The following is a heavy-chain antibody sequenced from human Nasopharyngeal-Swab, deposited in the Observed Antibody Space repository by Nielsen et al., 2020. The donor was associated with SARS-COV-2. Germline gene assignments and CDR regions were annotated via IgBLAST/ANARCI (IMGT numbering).Heavy chain of an antibody. D-gene: IGHD3-10*01. CDR1: GFTFSSYS. Sequence: GSLKISCAASGFTFSSYSMNWVRQAPGKGLEWVSYISSSSSTIYYADSVKGRFTISRDNAKNSLYLQMNSLRAEDTAVYYCAREHITMVRGGDYWGQGTLVTVSS. V-gene: IGHV3-48*04. CDR2: ISSSSSTI. J-gene: IGHJ4*02. CDR3: AREHITMVRGGDY.